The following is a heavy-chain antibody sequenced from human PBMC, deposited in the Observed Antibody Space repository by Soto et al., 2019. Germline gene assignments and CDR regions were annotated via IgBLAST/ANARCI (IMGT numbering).Heavy chain of an antibody. CDR2: IYYSGST. V-gene: IGHV4-59*01. J-gene: IGHJ4*02. CDR1: GGSISSYY. CDR3: AMGASGSYYNPYYFAY. D-gene: IGHD3-10*01. Sequence: PSETLSLTCTVSGGSISSYYWSCIRQPPGKGLDWIGYIYYSGSTNYNPSLKSRVTISVDTSKNQFSLKLSSVTAADTAVYYCAMGASGSYYNPYYFAYWGQGTRVTVSS.